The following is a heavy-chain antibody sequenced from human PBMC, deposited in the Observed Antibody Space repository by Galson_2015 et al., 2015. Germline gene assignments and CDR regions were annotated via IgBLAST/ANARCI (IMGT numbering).Heavy chain of an antibody. CDR3: ARGVGIAAGYVDY. V-gene: IGHV4-59*01. J-gene: IGHJ4*02. CDR2: IYYSGST. CDR1: GGSISSSY. D-gene: IGHD6-13*01. Sequence: SEPLSLTCTVSGGSISSSYWSWIRQSPGKGLEWIGYIYYSGSTNYNPSLKSRVAISVDTSKNQFSLKLSSVTAADTAVYYCARGVGIAAGYVDYCGQRTLVAVSS.